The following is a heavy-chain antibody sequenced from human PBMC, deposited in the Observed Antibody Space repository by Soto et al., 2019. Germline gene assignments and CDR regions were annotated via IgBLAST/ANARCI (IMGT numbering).Heavy chain of an antibody. CDR3: ALNYDFWSGSVRYFDY. Sequence: GASVKVSCKASGYTFTSYAMHWVRQAPGQRLEWMGWINADNGNTKYAQKLQGRVTITTDTSTSTAYMELRSLRSDDTAVYYCALNYDFWSGSVRYFDYWGQGTLVTVSS. J-gene: IGHJ4*02. CDR1: GYTFTSYA. V-gene: IGHV1-3*01. CDR2: INADNGNT. D-gene: IGHD3-3*01.